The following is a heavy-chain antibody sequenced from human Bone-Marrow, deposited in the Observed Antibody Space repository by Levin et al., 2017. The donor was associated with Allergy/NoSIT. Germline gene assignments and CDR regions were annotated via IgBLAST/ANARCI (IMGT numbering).Heavy chain of an antibody. CDR3: AKADYSGNYNWLDP. Sequence: GGSLRLSCAASGFNFNRNGMHWVRQAPGKGLEWVAVISSDGSKKFYADSVKGRFTISRDNPKNTLYLQIDSLRAGDTAVYYCAKADYSGNYNWLDPWGQGTLVTVSS. D-gene: IGHD4-23*01. CDR2: ISSDGSKK. CDR1: GFNFNRNG. V-gene: IGHV3-30*18. J-gene: IGHJ5*02.